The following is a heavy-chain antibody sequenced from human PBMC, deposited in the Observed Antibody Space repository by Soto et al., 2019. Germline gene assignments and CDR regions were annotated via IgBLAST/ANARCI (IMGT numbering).Heavy chain of an antibody. V-gene: IGHV1-69*01. Sequence: QVQLVQSGAEVKKPGSSVKVSCKASGGTFSSYAISWVRQAPGQGLEWMGGIIPIFGTTNYAQKFQGRVTITADESTSTAYMELSSLRSEDTAVYYCARGHSTPDTMIVVVIEWTAFDIWGQGTMVTVSS. CDR3: ARGHSTPDTMIVVVIEWTAFDI. CDR1: GGTFSSYA. CDR2: IIPIFGTT. J-gene: IGHJ3*02. D-gene: IGHD3-22*01.